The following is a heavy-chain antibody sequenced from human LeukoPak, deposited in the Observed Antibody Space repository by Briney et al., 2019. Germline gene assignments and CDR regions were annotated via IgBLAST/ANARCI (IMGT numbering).Heavy chain of an antibody. CDR1: GGTFSSYA. Sequence: ASLKVSCKASGGTFSSYAINCVRQAPGQGLGWMGRIIPILGIANYAQKFQGRVTITADKSTSTAYMELSSLRSEDTAVYYCAREENTGSHGFDYWGQGTLVTVSS. CDR2: IIPILGIA. CDR3: AREENTGSHGFDY. V-gene: IGHV1-69*04. D-gene: IGHD1-26*01. J-gene: IGHJ4*02.